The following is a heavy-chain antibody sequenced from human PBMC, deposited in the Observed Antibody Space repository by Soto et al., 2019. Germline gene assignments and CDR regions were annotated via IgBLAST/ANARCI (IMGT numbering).Heavy chain of an antibody. D-gene: IGHD6-19*01. V-gene: IGHV3-23*01. CDR2: IIGSGGST. Sequence: PXGSLILTCTASGVTFSSYALHWVRQAPGKGLEWVSAIIGSGGSTYYADSVKGRFTISRDNSKNTLYLQMNSLRAEDTAVYYCAKRPLAVAGLGYCMDYWGQGNLVTVSS. CDR1: GVTFSSYA. J-gene: IGHJ4*02. CDR3: AKRPLAVAGLGYCMDY.